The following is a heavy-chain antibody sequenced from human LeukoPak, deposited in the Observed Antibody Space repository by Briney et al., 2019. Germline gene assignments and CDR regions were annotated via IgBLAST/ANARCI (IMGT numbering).Heavy chain of an antibody. J-gene: IGHJ6*03. D-gene: IGHD3-3*01. CDR2: ISSNGGST. V-gene: IGHV3-64*01. CDR1: GFTFSSYA. CDR3: ARAFREYRDFWSGYSYYYYMDV. Sequence: PGGSLRLSCAASGFTFSSYAMHWVRQAPGKGLEYVSAISSNGGSTYYANSVKGRFTISRDNSKNTLYLQMGSLRAEDMAVYHCARAFREYRDFWSGYSYYYYMDVWGKGTTVTVSS.